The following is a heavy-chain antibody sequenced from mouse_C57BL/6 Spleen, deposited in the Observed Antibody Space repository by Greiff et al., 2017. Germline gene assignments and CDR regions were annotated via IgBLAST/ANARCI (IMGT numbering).Heavy chain of an antibody. Sequence: VQLQQSGAELVKPGASVKISCKASGYAFSSYWMNWVKQRPGKGLEWIGQIYPGDGDTNYNGKFKGKATLTADKSSSTAYMQLSSLTSEDSAVYFCARFYDYDRYAMDYWGQGTSVTVSS. CDR1: GYAFSSYW. D-gene: IGHD2-4*01. CDR2: IYPGDGDT. CDR3: ARFYDYDRYAMDY. V-gene: IGHV1-80*01. J-gene: IGHJ4*01.